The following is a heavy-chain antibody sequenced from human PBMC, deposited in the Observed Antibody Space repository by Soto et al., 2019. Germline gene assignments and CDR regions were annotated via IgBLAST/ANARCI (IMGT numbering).Heavy chain of an antibody. CDR1: GASITSSSY. Sequence: SETLSLTCTASGASITSSSYWSWIRQPAGKGLEWIGRFSLSGTTNYNPSLRSRVTMSADVSKNQFSLRLTSVTAADTALYYCARGMTPPGAPAWYYFDSWGQGTLVTVSS. CDR2: FSLSGTT. J-gene: IGHJ4*02. V-gene: IGHV4-4*07. D-gene: IGHD2-8*02. CDR3: ARGMTPPGAPAWYYFDS.